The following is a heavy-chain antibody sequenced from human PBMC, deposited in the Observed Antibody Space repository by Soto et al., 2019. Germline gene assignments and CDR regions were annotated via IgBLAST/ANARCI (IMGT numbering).Heavy chain of an antibody. Sequence: ASVKVSCKASGGTFSSYTISWVRQAPGQGLEWMGRIIPILGIANYAQKFQGRVTITADKSTSTAYMELSSLRSDDTAVYYCARVYIYYGMDVWGQGTTVTVSS. D-gene: IGHD3-10*01. J-gene: IGHJ6*02. CDR1: GGTFSSYT. V-gene: IGHV1-69*02. CDR2: IIPILGIA. CDR3: ARVYIYYGMDV.